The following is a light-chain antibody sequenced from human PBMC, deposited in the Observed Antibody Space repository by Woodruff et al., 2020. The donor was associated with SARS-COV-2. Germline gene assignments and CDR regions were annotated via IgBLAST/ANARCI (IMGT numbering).Light chain of an antibody. J-gene: IGLJ2*01. CDR2: EVS. Sequence: LRIYEVSNRPSGVSNRFSGSKSGNTASLTISGLQAEDEADYYCSSYTSSSTYVVFGGGTKLTVL. CDR3: SSYTSSSTYVV. V-gene: IGLV2-14*01.